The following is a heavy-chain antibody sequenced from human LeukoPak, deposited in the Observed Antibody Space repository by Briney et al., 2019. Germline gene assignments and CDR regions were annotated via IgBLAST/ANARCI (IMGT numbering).Heavy chain of an antibody. CDR2: IYYSGST. J-gene: IGHJ4*02. V-gene: IGHV4-39*01. CDR3: ARPTSKLGSFDY. D-gene: IGHD2/OR15-2a*01. CDR1: GGSTRITTYY. Sequence: GTLSLPCTLSGGSTRITTYYWGWIRHPPGKGLEWIGTIYYSGSTYYNPSLKSRITISVDTSKNQFSLKMRSVTAADTAVYYCARPTSKLGSFDYWGQGTLVTVSS.